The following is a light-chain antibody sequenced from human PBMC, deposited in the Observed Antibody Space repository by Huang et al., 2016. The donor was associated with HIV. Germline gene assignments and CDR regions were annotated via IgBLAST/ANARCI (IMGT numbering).Light chain of an antibody. CDR3: QQRSGWPPSIT. Sequence: EIVLTQSPATLSLSPGERATLSCRASQSISNFLAWYQQKPGQAPRLRIYDASNRATGTPARFSGSGAATDFTLTISSLEPEDFAIYYCQQRSGWPPSITFGQGTRLEMK. CDR1: QSISNF. V-gene: IGKV3-11*01. CDR2: DAS. J-gene: IGKJ5*01.